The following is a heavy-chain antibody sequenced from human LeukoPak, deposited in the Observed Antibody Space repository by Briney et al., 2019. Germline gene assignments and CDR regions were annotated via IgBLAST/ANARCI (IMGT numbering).Heavy chain of an antibody. V-gene: IGHV4-34*01. CDR2: INYSGLT. Sequence: SETLSLTCAVFGGPFSGYYWSWIRQPPGQGLEWIGEINYSGLTNYIPSLKSRVTISVDTSKNQFSLKLSSVTAADTAVYYCARDAFDIWGQGTMVTVSS. CDR3: ARDAFDI. J-gene: IGHJ3*02. CDR1: GGPFSGYY.